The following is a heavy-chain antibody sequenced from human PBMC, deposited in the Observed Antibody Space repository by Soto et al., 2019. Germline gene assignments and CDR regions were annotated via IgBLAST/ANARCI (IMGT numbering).Heavy chain of an antibody. CDR2: TYYRSKWYT. V-gene: IGHV6-1*01. D-gene: IGHD6-6*01. J-gene: IGHJ6*04. Sequence: SQTLSLTCAISGDSVSSDSATWNWMRQSPSRGLEWLGRTYYRSKWYTDYAESVKSRITINPDTSKNQFSLQLNSVTPEDTALYYCAKEFSSSASDAFYSYGRDVGGKGPTAPFST. CDR1: GDSVSSDSAT. CDR3: AKEFSSSASDAFYSYGRDV.